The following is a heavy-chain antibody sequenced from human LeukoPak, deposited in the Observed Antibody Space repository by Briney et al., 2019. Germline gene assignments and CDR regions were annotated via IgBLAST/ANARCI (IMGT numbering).Heavy chain of an antibody. CDR1: GYIFTDYY. CDR2: VDPEDGEA. Sequence: GASVKVSCKAPGYIFTDYYIHWVQQAPGKGLEWMGRVDPEDGEAISAEKFQARVTISADTSTDTAYMELSSLTSEDTAVYYCATVSSRGIGHFDYWGQGTLVTVSS. V-gene: IGHV1-69-2*01. J-gene: IGHJ4*02. CDR3: ATVSSRGIGHFDY. D-gene: IGHD3-10*01.